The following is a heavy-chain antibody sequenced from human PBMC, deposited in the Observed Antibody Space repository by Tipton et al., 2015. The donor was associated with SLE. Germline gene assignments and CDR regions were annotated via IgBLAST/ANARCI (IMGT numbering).Heavy chain of an antibody. CDR2: IYYSGST. V-gene: IGHV4-31*11. CDR3: ASQNGEGYCSGGSCPGD. D-gene: IGHD2-15*01. CDR1: GGSFSGYY. J-gene: IGHJ4*02. Sequence: TLSLTCAVYGGSFSGYYWSWIRQHPGKGLEWIGYIYYSGSTYYNPSLKSRVTISVDTSKNQFSLKLSSVTAADTAVYYCASQNGEGYCSGGSCPGDWGQGTLVTVSS.